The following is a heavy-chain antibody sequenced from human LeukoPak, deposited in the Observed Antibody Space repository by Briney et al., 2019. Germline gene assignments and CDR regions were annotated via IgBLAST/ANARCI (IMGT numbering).Heavy chain of an antibody. V-gene: IGHV4-59*11. CDR2: IYYSGST. CDR3: ARYSSSSGAGY. J-gene: IGHJ4*02. Sequence: SETLSLTCTVSGGSISSHYWSWIRQPPAKGLEWIGFIYYSGSTNYNPSLKSRVTISVDTPKNQFSLKLSSVTAADTAVYYCARYSSSSGAGYWGQGTLVTVSS. D-gene: IGHD6-6*01. CDR1: GGSISSHY.